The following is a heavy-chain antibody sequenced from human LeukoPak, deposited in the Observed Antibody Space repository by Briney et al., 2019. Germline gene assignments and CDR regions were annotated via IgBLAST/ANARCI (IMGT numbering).Heavy chain of an antibody. CDR2: INCSGGST. D-gene: IGHD3-22*01. Sequence: GGALSLSCAAPGFPLSSYSISWGRPAPGKWLGWGSAINCSGGSTYYADSVKGRFTISRDNSKNTLYLQMNSLRAEDTAVYYCAKDLLKRITMIVVLNTVFDYWGQGTLVTVSS. CDR1: GFPLSSYS. J-gene: IGHJ4*02. CDR3: AKDLLKRITMIVVLNTVFDY. V-gene: IGHV3-23*01.